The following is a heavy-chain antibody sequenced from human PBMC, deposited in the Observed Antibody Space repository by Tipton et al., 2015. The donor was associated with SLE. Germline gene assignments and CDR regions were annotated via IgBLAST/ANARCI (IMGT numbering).Heavy chain of an antibody. CDR3: AKGFDDSGFFLDS. Sequence: SLRLSCAASGFSFSNYGMHWVRQAPGKGLEWVAYVRADAGTRYYGESVKGRFTISRDNSKNTVYLQMRTLRPDDTALYYCAKGFDDSGFFLDSWGQGTLVTVSS. D-gene: IGHD3-22*01. J-gene: IGHJ4*02. CDR1: GFSFSNYG. CDR2: VRADAGTR. V-gene: IGHV3-30*02.